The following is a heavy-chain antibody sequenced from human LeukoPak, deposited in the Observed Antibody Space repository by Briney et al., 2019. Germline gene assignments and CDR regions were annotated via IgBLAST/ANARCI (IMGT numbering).Heavy chain of an antibody. J-gene: IGHJ4*02. CDR2: IYYSGST. CDR3: AREWGSSSSH. CDR1: GGSISSCSYY. V-gene: IGHV4-39*02. Sequence: SETLSLTCTVSGGSISSCSYYWGWIRQPPGKGLEWIGSIYYSGSTYYNPSLKSRVTISVDTSKNQFSLKLSSVTAADTAVYYCAREWGSSSSHWGQGTLVTVSS. D-gene: IGHD6-6*01.